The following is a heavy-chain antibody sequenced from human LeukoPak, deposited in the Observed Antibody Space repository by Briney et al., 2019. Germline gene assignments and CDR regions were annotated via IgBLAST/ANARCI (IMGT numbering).Heavy chain of an antibody. J-gene: IGHJ4*02. D-gene: IGHD1-1*01. CDR2: ISSSSINK. CDR1: GFTFTSYT. V-gene: IGHV3-48*01. CDR3: ARGGNDFDY. Sequence: GGSLRLSCAASGFTFTSYTMNWVRQAPGKGLEWVSYISSSSINKYYADSVKGRFTISRDDAKNSLYLQMNSLRAEDTAVYHCARGGNDFDYWGQGTLVTVSS.